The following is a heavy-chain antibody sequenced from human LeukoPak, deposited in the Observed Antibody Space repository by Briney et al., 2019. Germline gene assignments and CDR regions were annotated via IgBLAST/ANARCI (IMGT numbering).Heavy chain of an antibody. J-gene: IGHJ3*02. Sequence: SETLSLTCTVSGGSISNSYWSWIRQPPGKGLEWIGYIYYSGRTNYKPSLKSRVTISVDTSKNQFSLKLSSVTAADTAVYYCARWSPLVYPDVSVYSDIFVIWAQGKMVPVSS. CDR2: IYYSGRT. V-gene: IGHV4-59*01. D-gene: IGHD5/OR15-5a*01. CDR3: ARWSPLVYPDVSVYSDIFVI. CDR1: GGSISNSY.